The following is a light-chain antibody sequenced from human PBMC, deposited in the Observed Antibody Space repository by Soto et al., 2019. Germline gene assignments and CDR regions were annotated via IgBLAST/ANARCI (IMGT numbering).Light chain of an antibody. CDR1: QSVSSN. V-gene: IGKV3-15*01. Sequence: ELVRTQTPGTLSVSAGERATLACRASQSVSSNLAWYQQKPGQAPRLLIYGASTRATGIPARFSGSGSGTEFTLTISSLQSEDFAVYYCQQYNNWPGTFGQGTKVDIK. J-gene: IGKJ1*01. CDR3: QQYNNWPGT. CDR2: GAS.